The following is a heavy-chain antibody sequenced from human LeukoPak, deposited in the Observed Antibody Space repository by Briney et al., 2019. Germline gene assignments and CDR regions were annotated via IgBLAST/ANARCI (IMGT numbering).Heavy chain of an antibody. CDR1: GDVVSSNSSA. J-gene: IGHJ4*02. Sequence: SQTLSLTCAISGDVVSSNSSAWNWIRQSPSRGLEWLGRTYYRSKWYNDYALSVKGRITINPDTSKNQFSLQPNSVTPEDTAVYYCAREDSSGYYSAFDYWGQGTLVTVSS. CDR2: TYYRSKWYN. V-gene: IGHV6-1*01. CDR3: AREDSSGYYSAFDY. D-gene: IGHD3-22*01.